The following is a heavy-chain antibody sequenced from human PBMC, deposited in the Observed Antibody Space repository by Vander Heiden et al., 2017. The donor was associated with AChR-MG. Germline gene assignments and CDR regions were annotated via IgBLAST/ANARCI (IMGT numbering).Heavy chain of an antibody. D-gene: IGHD3-22*01. CDR3: VMYYYDSSGYYYQVDY. J-gene: IGHJ4*02. CDR1: GGTFSSYA. V-gene: IGHV1-69*04. CDR2: IIPILGIA. Sequence: QVQLVQSGAEVKKPGSSVKVSGKASGGTFSSYAISWVRQAPGQGLEWMGRIIPILGIANYAQKFQGRVTITADKSTSTAYMELSSLRSEDTAVYYCVMYYYDSSGYYYQVDYWGQGTLVTVSS.